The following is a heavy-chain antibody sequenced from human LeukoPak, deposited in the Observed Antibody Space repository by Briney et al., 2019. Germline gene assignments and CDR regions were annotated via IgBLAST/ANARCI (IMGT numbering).Heavy chain of an antibody. V-gene: IGHV3-48*02. Sequence: GGSLRLSCAASGFPFSSYSMNWVRQAPGKGLEWLSYISTSGTAIYYADSVKGRFTISRDNAKNSLYLQMNSLRDEDTAIYYCARGLPLFTNWGQGTLVAVSS. CDR1: GFPFSSYS. CDR3: ARGLPLFTN. J-gene: IGHJ4*02. D-gene: IGHD3-10*01. CDR2: ISTSGTAI.